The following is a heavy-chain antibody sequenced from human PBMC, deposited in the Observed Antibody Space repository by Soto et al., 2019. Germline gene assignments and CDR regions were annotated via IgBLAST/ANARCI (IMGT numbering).Heavy chain of an antibody. CDR2: IHYSGST. Sequence: QLQLQESGPGLVKPSETLSLTCTVSGGSISSSSYYWGWIRQPPGKGLEWIGSIHYSGSTYYNPSLKSRVTISVDTSKNQFSLKLSSVTAADTAVYYCARHEAGSSSSGRFDYWGQGTLVTVSS. D-gene: IGHD6-6*01. J-gene: IGHJ4*02. V-gene: IGHV4-39*01. CDR3: ARHEAGSSSSGRFDY. CDR1: GGSISSSSYY.